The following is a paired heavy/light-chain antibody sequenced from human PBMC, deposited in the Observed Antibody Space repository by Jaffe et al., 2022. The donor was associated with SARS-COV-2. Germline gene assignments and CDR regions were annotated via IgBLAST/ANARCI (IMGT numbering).Light chain of an antibody. CDR2: KDS. CDR1: ALPKQY. Sequence: SYELTQPPSVSVSPGQTARITCSGDALPKQYAYWYQQKPGQAPVLVIYKDSERPSGIPERFSGSSSGTTVTLTISGVQAEDEADYYCQSADSSGTYPWVFGGGTKLTVL. CDR3: QSADSSGTYPWV. V-gene: IGLV3-25*03. J-gene: IGLJ3*02.
Heavy chain of an antibody. Sequence: EVQLVQSGAEVKKPGESLKISCKGSGYSFTSYWIGWVRQMPGKGLEWMGIIYPGDSDTRYSPSFQGQVTISADKSISTAYLQWSSLKASDTAMYYCARLTAERGYSYGYVANNWFDPWGQGTLVTVSS. J-gene: IGHJ5*02. D-gene: IGHD5-18*01. V-gene: IGHV5-51*01. CDR3: ARLTAERGYSYGYVANNWFDP. CDR2: IYPGDSDT. CDR1: GYSFTSYW.